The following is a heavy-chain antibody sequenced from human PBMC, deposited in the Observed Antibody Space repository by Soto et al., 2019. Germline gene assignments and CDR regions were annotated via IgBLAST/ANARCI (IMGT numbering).Heavy chain of an antibody. CDR2: IDPSDSYT. J-gene: IGHJ5*02. V-gene: IGHV5-10-1*01. CDR3: ARRVYSSSWPKGNWFDP. CDR1: GYSFTNYW. Sequence: PGESLKISCKGSGYSFTNYWISWVRQMPGKGLEWMGRIDPSDSYTNYSPSFQGHVTISADKSISTAYLQWSSLKASDTAMYYCARRVYSSSWPKGNWFDPWGQGTLVTVSS. D-gene: IGHD6-13*01.